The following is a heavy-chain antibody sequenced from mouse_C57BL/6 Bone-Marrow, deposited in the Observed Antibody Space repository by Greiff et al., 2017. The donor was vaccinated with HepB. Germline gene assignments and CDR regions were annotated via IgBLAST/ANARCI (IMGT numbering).Heavy chain of an antibody. CDR2: INPSSGYT. Sequence: QVQLQQSGAELAKPGASVKLSCKASGYTFTSYWMHWVKQRPGQGLEWIGYINPSSGYTKYNQKFKDKATLTADKSSSTAYMQLSSLTYEDSAVYYCAREIFATVVAWDYFDYWGQGTTLTVSS. V-gene: IGHV1-7*01. D-gene: IGHD1-1*01. J-gene: IGHJ2*01. CDR3: AREIFATVVAWDYFDY. CDR1: GYTFTSYW.